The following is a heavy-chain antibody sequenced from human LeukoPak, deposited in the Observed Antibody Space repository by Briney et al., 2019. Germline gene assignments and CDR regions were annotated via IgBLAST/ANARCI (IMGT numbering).Heavy chain of an antibody. CDR2: IKQDGSEK. CDR1: GFTFSSYW. D-gene: IGHD6-6*01. CDR3: ASGGVYSSSWPDY. V-gene: IGHV3-7*01. J-gene: IGHJ4*02. Sequence: GGSLRLSCAASGFTFSSYWMSWVRQAPGKGLEWVANIKQDGSEKYYVDSVKGRFTISRDNSKNTLYLQMGSLRAEDMAVYYCASGGVYSSSWPDYWGQGTLVTVSS.